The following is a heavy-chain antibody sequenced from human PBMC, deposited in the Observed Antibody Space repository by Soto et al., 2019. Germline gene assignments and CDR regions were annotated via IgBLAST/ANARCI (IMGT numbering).Heavy chain of an antibody. Sequence: GGSLRPSCAASGFTFSDYYMSWIRQAPGKGLEWVSGISWNSGSVAYADSVKGRFTISRDNAKNSLYLQMNSLTPEDTALYYCAKDFSDIWDYRRDFDYWGQGTLVPVSS. CDR1: GFTFSDYY. CDR3: AKDFSDIWDYRRDFDY. J-gene: IGHJ4*02. CDR2: ISWNSGSV. D-gene: IGHD1-7*01. V-gene: IGHV3-9*01.